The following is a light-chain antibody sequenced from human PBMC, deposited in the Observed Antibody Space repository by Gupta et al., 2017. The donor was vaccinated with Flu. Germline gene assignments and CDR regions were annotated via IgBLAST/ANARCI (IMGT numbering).Light chain of an antibody. CDR1: GSNIGTRYD. Sequence: QSVLTQPPSVSGAPGPRVTISCTGRGSNIGTRYDVHWYQQLPGTAPKLLSYGDHNRPSGVPDRFSGSRSGTSASLAITGLQAEDEAVYYCQSYDSSLRGSLFGGGTKLTVL. V-gene: IGLV1-40*01. CDR3: QSYDSSLRGSL. CDR2: GDH. J-gene: IGLJ2*01.